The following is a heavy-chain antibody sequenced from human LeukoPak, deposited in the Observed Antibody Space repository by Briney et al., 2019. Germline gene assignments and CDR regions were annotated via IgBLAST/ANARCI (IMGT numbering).Heavy chain of an antibody. CDR2: ISSSGSTI. Sequence: GGSLRLSCAPSGFTFSSYEMSWVRQAPGKGLEWVSYISSSGSTIYYADSVKGRFTISRDNARNSLYLQMNSLRAEDTAVYYCARGTHITLVRGALDYWGQGTLVTVSS. J-gene: IGHJ4*02. V-gene: IGHV3-48*03. CDR1: GFTFSSYE. CDR3: ARGTHITLVRGALDY. D-gene: IGHD3-10*01.